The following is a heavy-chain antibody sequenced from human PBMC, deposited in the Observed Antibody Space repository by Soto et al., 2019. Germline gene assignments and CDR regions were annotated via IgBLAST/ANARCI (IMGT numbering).Heavy chain of an antibody. Sequence: VQLVESGGGLVQPGESLRLSCAASGFTFSNYWMHWVRQAPGKGLVWVSRIDSDGSRITYADFVKGRFTISRDNAKNTVYLHMNSLTAEDTAVYYCVRTSLVVAVATRKDFWGQGTLVTVSS. CDR3: VRTSLVVAVATRKDF. CDR1: GFTFSNYW. J-gene: IGHJ4*02. V-gene: IGHV3-74*01. CDR2: IDSDGSRI. D-gene: IGHD2-15*01.